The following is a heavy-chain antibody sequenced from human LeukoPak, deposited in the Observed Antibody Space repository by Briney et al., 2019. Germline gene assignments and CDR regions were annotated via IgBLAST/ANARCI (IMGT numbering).Heavy chain of an antibody. CDR1: GFTFSSYA. J-gene: IGHJ4*02. CDR2: ISYDGSNK. Sequence: PGGSLRLSCAASGFTFSSYAMSWVRQAPGKGLEWVAVISYDGSNKYYADSVKGRFTISRDNSKNTLYLQMNSLRAEDTAVYYCARDGIKGYCSGGSCGDYWGQGTLVTVSS. V-gene: IGHV3-30*03. CDR3: ARDGIKGYCSGGSCGDY. D-gene: IGHD2-15*01.